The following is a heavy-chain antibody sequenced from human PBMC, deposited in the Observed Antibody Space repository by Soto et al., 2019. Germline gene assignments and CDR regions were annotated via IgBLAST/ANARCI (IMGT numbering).Heavy chain of an antibody. D-gene: IGHD3-3*01. Sequence: SETLSLTCAVYGGSFSGYYWSWIRQPPGKGLEWIGEINHSGSTNYNPSLKSRVTISVDTSKNQFSLKLSSVTAADTAVYYCARKPGLEWLLYQSYYYYMDVWGKGTSVTVSS. CDR2: INHSGST. CDR3: ARKPGLEWLLYQSYYYYMDV. J-gene: IGHJ6*03. V-gene: IGHV4-34*01. CDR1: GGSFSGYY.